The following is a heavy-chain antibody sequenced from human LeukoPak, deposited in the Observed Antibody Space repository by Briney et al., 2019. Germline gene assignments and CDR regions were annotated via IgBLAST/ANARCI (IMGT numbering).Heavy chain of an antibody. Sequence: GRSLRLSCAASGFTFDDYAMHWVRQAPGKGLEGVSGICWNSGSIGYADSVKGRFTISRDNAKNSLYLQMNSLRAEDTALYYCAKDSSGWQGDNWFDPWGQGTLVTVSS. D-gene: IGHD6-19*01. J-gene: IGHJ5*02. V-gene: IGHV3-9*01. CDR2: ICWNSGSI. CDR1: GFTFDDYA. CDR3: AKDSSGWQGDNWFDP.